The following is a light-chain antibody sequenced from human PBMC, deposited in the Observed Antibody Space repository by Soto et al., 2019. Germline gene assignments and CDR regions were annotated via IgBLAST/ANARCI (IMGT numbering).Light chain of an antibody. J-gene: IGKJ5*01. V-gene: IGKV3D-15*01. CDR2: GAS. CDR3: QQHTDWPIT. CDR1: QSVGSN. Sequence: ITITPTPVALSVSSGGRQPLSCRARQSVGSNLAWYQQKPGQAPRLLIYGASTRATGIPDRFSGSGSGTEFTLTISRLQSEDFAVYFCQQHTDWPITFGQGTRLEI.